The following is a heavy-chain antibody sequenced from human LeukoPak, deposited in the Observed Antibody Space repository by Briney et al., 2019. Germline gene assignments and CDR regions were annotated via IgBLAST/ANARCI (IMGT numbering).Heavy chain of an antibody. V-gene: IGHV3-23*01. Sequence: GGSLRLSCAASGFTFRTYAMSWVRQAPGKGLEWVSAVRGSGSDTYYADSVKGRFTISRDNSRNTLYLQMNSLRAEDTAIYYCAKTSRVNSAYDSPFDYWGQGTLVTVSS. CDR2: VRGSGSDT. J-gene: IGHJ4*02. D-gene: IGHD5-12*01. CDR1: GFTFRTYA. CDR3: AKTSRVNSAYDSPFDY.